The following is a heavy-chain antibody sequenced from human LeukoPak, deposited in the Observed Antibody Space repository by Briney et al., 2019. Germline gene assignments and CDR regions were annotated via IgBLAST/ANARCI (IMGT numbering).Heavy chain of an antibody. CDR1: GYTFNDFY. CDR2: INPDSGGT. V-gene: IGHV1-2*02. J-gene: IGHJ5*02. CDR3: TREARAGNWFDP. D-gene: IGHD5-12*01. Sequence: GASVKVSCKASGYTFNDFYIHLVRQAPGQGLEWMGWINPDSGGTKYAQKFQGRVTMTRDTSIRTVYMELSRLTYDDTAVFYCTREARAGNWFDPWGQGTLVTVSS.